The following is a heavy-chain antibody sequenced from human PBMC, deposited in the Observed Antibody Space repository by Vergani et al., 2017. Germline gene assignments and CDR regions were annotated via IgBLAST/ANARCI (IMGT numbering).Heavy chain of an antibody. CDR3: AKDGDPRRPHLFDY. CDR1: GFTVSSNY. CDR2: IYSGGST. D-gene: IGHD7-27*01. Sequence: EVQLVESGGGLVQPGGSLRLSCAASGFTVSSNYMSWVRQAPGKGLEWVSVIYSGGSTYYADSVKGRFTISRDNSKNTLYLQMNSLRAEDTAVYYCAKDGDPRRPHLFDYWGQGTLVTVSS. V-gene: IGHV3-66*01. J-gene: IGHJ4*02.